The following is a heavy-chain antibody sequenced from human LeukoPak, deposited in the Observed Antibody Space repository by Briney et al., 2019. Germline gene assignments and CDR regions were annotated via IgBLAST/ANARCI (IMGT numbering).Heavy chain of an antibody. Sequence: SETLSLTCTVSGGSISSYYWSWIRQPAGKGLEWIGRIYTSGSTNYNPSLKSRVAMSVDTSKNQFSLKLSSVTAADTAVYYCARDTLSYYYYGMDVWGQGTTVTVSS. CDR3: ARDTLSYYYYGMDV. CDR2: IYTSGST. CDR1: GGSISSYY. J-gene: IGHJ6*02. V-gene: IGHV4-4*07.